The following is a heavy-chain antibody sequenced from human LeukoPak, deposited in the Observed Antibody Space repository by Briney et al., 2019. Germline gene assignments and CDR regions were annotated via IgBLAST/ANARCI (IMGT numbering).Heavy chain of an antibody. V-gene: IGHV3-9*01. D-gene: IGHD3-22*01. CDR1: GFTFDDYA. Sequence: GGSLRLSCAASGFTFDDYAMHWVRQAPGKGLEWVSGISWNSGSIGYADSVKGRFTVSRDNAKNSLYLQMNSLRAEDTALYYCAKDKDYYDSSGYYDYWGQGTLVTVSS. CDR2: ISWNSGSI. CDR3: AKDKDYYDSSGYYDY. J-gene: IGHJ4*02.